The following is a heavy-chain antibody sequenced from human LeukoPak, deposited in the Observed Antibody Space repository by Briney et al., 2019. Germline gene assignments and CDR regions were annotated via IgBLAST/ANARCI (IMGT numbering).Heavy chain of an antibody. V-gene: IGHV4-39*01. CDR2: DYYSGST. Sequence: SETMSLTCTVSGGSISSSSYYWGWIRQPPGKGLEWIGSDYYSGSTYYNPSLKSRVTISVGTSKNQFSLKLSSVTAADTAVYYCARQQYCSSTSCYLYDYWGQGTLVSAAS. J-gene: IGHJ4*02. D-gene: IGHD2-2*01. CDR1: GGSISSSSYY. CDR3: ARQQYCSSTSCYLYDY.